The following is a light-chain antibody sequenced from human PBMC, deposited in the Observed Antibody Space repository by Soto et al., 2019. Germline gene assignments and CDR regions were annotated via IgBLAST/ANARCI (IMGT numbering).Light chain of an antibody. Sequence: EIVLTQSPGTLSLSPGERATLSCRASQSVTSNYLAWYQQKPGQAPRRLIYGASSRATGIPDRFSGSGSGTDFTLTIIRLEPEDFAVYYCQQYGSSPKTFGQETKVEIK. J-gene: IGKJ1*01. CDR2: GAS. V-gene: IGKV3-20*01. CDR1: QSVTSNY. CDR3: QQYGSSPKT.